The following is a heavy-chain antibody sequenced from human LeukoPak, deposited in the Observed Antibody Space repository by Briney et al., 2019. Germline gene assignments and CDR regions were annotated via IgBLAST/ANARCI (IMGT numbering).Heavy chain of an antibody. J-gene: IGHJ4*02. D-gene: IGHD1-1*01. V-gene: IGHV1-69*02. CDR2: IIPILGIA. Sequence: SVKVSCKASGGTFSSYTISWVRQPPGQGLEWMGRIIPILGIANYAQKFQGRVTITADKSTSTAYMELSSLRSEDTAVYYCARLPATGFDYWGQGTLVTVPS. CDR1: GGTFSSYT. CDR3: ARLPATGFDY.